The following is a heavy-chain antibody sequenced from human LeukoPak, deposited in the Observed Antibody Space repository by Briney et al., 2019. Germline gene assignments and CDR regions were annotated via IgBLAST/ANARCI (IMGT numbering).Heavy chain of an antibody. Sequence: GGSLRLSCAASGFTFSSYAMSWVRQAPGKGVEWVSVISGSGGSTYYADSVKGRFTISRDNPKNTLYLQMNSLRAEDTAVYYCARGRGYSGYGPYYYYYGMDVWGKGTTVTVSS. CDR1: GFTFSSYA. V-gene: IGHV3-23*01. D-gene: IGHD5-12*01. J-gene: IGHJ6*04. CDR2: ISGSGGST. CDR3: ARGRGYSGYGPYYYYYGMDV.